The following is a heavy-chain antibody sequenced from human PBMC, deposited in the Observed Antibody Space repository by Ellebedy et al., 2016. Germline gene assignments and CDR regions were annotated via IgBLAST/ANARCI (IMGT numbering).Heavy chain of an antibody. Sequence: GGSLRLSXTASGFTFSSYVMSWVRQAPGKGLKWVSGISRSGDSTYYADSVKGRFTISRDNRKNTLYLQMNSLRAEDTAVYYCAKDRDDDGDYVFDSWGQGSLVTVSS. V-gene: IGHV3-23*01. CDR2: ISRSGDST. CDR3: AKDRDDDGDYVFDS. CDR1: GFTFSSYV. D-gene: IGHD4-17*01. J-gene: IGHJ4*02.